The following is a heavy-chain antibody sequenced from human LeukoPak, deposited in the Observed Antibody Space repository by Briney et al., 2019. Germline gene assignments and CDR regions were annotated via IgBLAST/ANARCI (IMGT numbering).Heavy chain of an antibody. CDR3: ARHLYYSASAFWYIDL. Sequence: SETLSLTCTLSGDSISSIDHYWVWIRQSPGKGLEWIGSVSQSGNTYYKSSLKSRVTVSIDTSKNEFSLILTSVTAADTAEYYCARHLYYSASAFWYIDLWGRGTLVIVSP. D-gene: IGHD3-10*01. CDR1: GDSISSIDHY. J-gene: IGHJ2*01. CDR2: VSQSGNT. V-gene: IGHV4-39*01.